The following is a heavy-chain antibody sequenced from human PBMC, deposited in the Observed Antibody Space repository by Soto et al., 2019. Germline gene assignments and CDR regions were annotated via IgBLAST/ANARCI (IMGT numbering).Heavy chain of an antibody. CDR3: ARYGTRGDW. Sequence: GRCLRLSCRASGFTLRMYAMQWVGKAPGKGLEWVSYISSRGLTTYYADFGEGRFTISRDNAKVSLYLHLTSLRVGDTAVYYCARYGTRGDWWGLGTQVTVSS. J-gene: IGHJ5*01. CDR2: ISSRGLTT. D-gene: IGHD3-10*01. CDR1: GFTLRMYA. V-gene: IGHV3-48*03.